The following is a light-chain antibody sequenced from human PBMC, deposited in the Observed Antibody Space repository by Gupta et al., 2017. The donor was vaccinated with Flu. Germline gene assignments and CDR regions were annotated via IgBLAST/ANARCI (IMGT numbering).Light chain of an antibody. CDR3: SALAGSSVL. V-gene: IGLV2-8*01. CDR2: EVN. J-gene: IGLJ2*01. CDR1: SSDVGSYDY. Sequence: TSSDVGSYDYVSWHQQLPGNAPRLMNYEVNKRPSGVPDRFSCSKSSNTASLTVSGLQAEDEAYYYCSALAGSSVLFGGGTHLTVL.